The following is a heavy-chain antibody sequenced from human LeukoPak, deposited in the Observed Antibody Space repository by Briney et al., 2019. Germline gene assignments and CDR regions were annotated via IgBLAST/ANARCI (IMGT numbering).Heavy chain of an antibody. CDR2: IIPIFGTA. D-gene: IGHD6-13*01. V-gene: IGHV1-69*13. Sequence: SVKVSCKASGDTFSSYAISWVRQAPGQGLEWMGGIIPIFGTANYAQKFQGRVTITADESTSTAYMELSSLRSEDTAVYYCARTRIAAATPTPDFFDYWGQGTLVTVSS. CDR3: ARTRIAAATPTPDFFDY. CDR1: GDTFSSYA. J-gene: IGHJ4*02.